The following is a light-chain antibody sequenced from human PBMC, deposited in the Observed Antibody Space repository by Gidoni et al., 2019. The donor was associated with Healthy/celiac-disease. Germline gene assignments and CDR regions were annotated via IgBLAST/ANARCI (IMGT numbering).Light chain of an antibody. CDR2: WAS. CDR3: QQYYSTPLT. V-gene: IGKV4-1*01. Sequence: DIVMTQSPDSLAVSLGERATIHCKSSQSVLYGSHNKNYLALYPQKPGQPPTLLISWASTRESGVPDRFSGSGSGTDFTLTISSLQAEDVAVYYCQQYYSTPLTFGQGTKVEIK. J-gene: IGKJ1*01. CDR1: QSVLYGSHNKNY.